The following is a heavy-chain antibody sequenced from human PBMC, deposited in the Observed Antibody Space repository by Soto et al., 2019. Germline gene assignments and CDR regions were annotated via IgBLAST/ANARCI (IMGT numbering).Heavy chain of an antibody. J-gene: IGHJ4*02. Sequence: EAQLVESGRGLVQSGGSLRLSCAASGFTFSSYWMHWVRQALGQGLVWVSRIKGDGISTNYADSVEGRFTISRDNAKDTVFLQMTGLSADDTAVYYCASGAMGNYYNDYWGQGTLVTVSS. CDR3: ASGAMGNYYNDY. V-gene: IGHV3-74*01. CDR1: GFTFSSYW. D-gene: IGHD3-10*01. CDR2: IKGDGIST.